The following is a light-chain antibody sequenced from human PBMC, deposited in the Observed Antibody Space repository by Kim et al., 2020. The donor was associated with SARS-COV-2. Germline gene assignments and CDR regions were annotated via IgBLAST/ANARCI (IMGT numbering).Light chain of an antibody. CDR2: RNN. CDR1: TNNVANEG. Sequence: QAGLTQPPSVSKDLRQTATLTCTGNTNNVANEGAAWLQQHQGHPPKLLSYRNNNRPSGISERLSASRSGNTASLTITGLQPEDEADYYCSAWDSSLSAWVFGGGTQLTVL. CDR3: SAWDSSLSAWV. J-gene: IGLJ3*02. V-gene: IGLV10-54*01.